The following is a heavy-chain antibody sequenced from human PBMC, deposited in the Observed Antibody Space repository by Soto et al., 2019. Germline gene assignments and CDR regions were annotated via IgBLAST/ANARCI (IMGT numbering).Heavy chain of an antibody. Sequence: GGSLRLSCAASGFAFSTYSMNWVRQAPGKGLEWVSYISFSSTTIFYADSVRGRFTISRDNAKNSLYLQMNILRDEDTAVYYCARDNGMAGSFDPWGQGTLVTVSS. D-gene: IGHD2-8*01. J-gene: IGHJ5*02. CDR3: ARDNGMAGSFDP. V-gene: IGHV3-48*02. CDR1: GFAFSTYS. CDR2: ISFSSTTI.